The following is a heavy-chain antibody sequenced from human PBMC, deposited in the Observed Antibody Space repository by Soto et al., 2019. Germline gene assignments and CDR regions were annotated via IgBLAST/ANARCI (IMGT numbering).Heavy chain of an antibody. Sequence: PSETLSLTCTVSGGSISSSSYYWGWIRQPPGKGLEWIGSIYYSGSTYYNPSLKSRVTISVDTSKNQFSLKLSSVTAADTAVYYCARSGWYYDFWSGYSHYFDYWGQGTLVTVSS. V-gene: IGHV4-39*07. D-gene: IGHD3-3*01. J-gene: IGHJ4*02. CDR2: IYYSGST. CDR3: ARSGWYYDFWSGYSHYFDY. CDR1: GGSISSSSYY.